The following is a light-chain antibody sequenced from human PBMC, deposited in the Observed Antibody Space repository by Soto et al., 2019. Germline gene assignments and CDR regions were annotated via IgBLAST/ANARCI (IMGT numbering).Light chain of an antibody. CDR3: QQYNNWPPIT. CDR1: QSVRSN. CDR2: GAS. V-gene: IGKV3-15*01. J-gene: IGKJ5*01. Sequence: EGALTQAPATLAVSPGEGFTLACMASQSVRSNLAWYQQKPGQSPRLLIYGASTRATGIPARFSGSGSGTEFTLTISSLQSEDFAVYYCQQYNNWPPITFGQGTRLEIK.